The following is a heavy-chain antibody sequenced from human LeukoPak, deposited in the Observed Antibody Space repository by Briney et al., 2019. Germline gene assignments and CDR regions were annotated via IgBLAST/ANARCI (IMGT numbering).Heavy chain of an antibody. V-gene: IGHV3-21*01. CDR2: ISSSSSYI. CDR1: GFTFSSYS. D-gene: IGHD3-22*01. J-gene: IGHJ3*02. Sequence: PGGSLRLSCAASGFTFSSYSMNWVRQAPGKGLEWVSSISSSSSYIYYADSVKGRFTISRDNAKNSLYLQMNSLRAEDTAVYYCARDLGATYYYDSSGYYQTTNGAFDIWGQGTMVTVSS. CDR3: ARDLGATYYYDSSGYYQTTNGAFDI.